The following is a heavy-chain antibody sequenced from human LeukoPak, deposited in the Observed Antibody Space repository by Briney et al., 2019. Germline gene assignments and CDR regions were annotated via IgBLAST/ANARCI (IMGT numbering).Heavy chain of an antibody. J-gene: IGHJ6*03. D-gene: IGHD2-2*01. CDR3: AKQGICSSTSCWLGAYYYYYMDV. CDR1: GFTFSSYG. CDR2: IRYDGSNK. V-gene: IGHV3-30*02. Sequence: GGSLRLSCAASGFTFSSYGMHWVRQAPGKGLEWVAFIRYDGSNKYYADSVKGRFTISRDNSKNTLYLQMNSLRAEDTAVYYCAKQGICSSTSCWLGAYYYYYMDVWGKGTTVTISS.